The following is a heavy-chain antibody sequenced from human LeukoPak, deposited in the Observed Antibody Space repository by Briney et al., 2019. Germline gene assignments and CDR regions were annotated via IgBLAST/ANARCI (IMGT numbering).Heavy chain of an antibody. J-gene: IGHJ4*02. Sequence: GESLKISCKGSGDSFTSYWIGWVSQMPGKGLEWMGIIYPGDSDTRYSPSFQGQVTISADKSISTAYLQWSSLKASDTAMYYCARQGGYFDWLLFFDYWGQGTLVTVSS. CDR3: ARQGGYFDWLLFFDY. CDR2: IYPGDSDT. D-gene: IGHD3-9*01. CDR1: GDSFTSYW. V-gene: IGHV5-51*01.